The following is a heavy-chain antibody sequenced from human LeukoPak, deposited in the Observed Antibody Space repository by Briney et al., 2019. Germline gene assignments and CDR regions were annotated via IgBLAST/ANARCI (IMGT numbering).Heavy chain of an antibody. J-gene: IGHJ4*02. V-gene: IGHV3-15*01. CDR3: LGIAVAGSYY. CDR2: IKSKTDGGTT. Sequence: GGSLRLSCAASGFTFSNAWMSWVRQAPGKGLEWVGRIKSKTDGGTTDYAAPVKGRFTISRDDSRNTLYLQMNSLKTEDTAVYYCLGIAVAGSYYWGQGTLVTVSS. D-gene: IGHD6-19*01. CDR1: GFTFSNAW.